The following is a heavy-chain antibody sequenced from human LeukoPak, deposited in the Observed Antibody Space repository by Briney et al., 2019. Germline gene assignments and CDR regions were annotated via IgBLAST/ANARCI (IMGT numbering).Heavy chain of an antibody. V-gene: IGHV4-59*01. CDR1: GGSISSYY. D-gene: IGHD5-24*01. J-gene: IGHJ5*02. Sequence: SETLSLTCTVSGGSISSYYWSWIRQPPGKGLEWIGYIYYSGSTNYNPSLKSRVTISVDTSKNQISLKLSSVTATDTAVYYCASMGRAGGGYNLASWGQGTLVTVSS. CDR3: ASMGRAGGGYNLAS. CDR2: IYYSGST.